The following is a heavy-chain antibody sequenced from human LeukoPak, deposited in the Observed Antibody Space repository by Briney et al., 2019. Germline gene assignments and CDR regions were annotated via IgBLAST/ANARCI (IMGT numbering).Heavy chain of an antibody. D-gene: IGHD3-10*02. V-gene: IGHV3-11*01. Sequence: GGSLRLSCGASGFTFSDYYMTWIRQAPGKGLEWIAYIGFRGTPMYYAGSVRGRFTISRDNAKSSLYLHMNSLRVEDTAVYYCARDGLFGELLGGYEKWGQGTLVTVSS. CDR2: IGFRGTPM. J-gene: IGHJ4*02. CDR1: GFTFSDYY. CDR3: ARDGLFGELLGGYEK.